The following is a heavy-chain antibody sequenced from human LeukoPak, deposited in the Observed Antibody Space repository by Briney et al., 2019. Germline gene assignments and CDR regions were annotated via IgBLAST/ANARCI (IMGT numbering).Heavy chain of an antibody. Sequence: GESLQISCAASGLTFRNYGMHWVRQAPGKGLEWVAIISYDGTNKYYADSVKGRFTISKDNSQNTLYLQMNSLRAEDTAVYYCASHRGDYATGYFDYWGQGTLVTVSS. V-gene: IGHV3-30*03. CDR3: ASHRGDYATGYFDY. D-gene: IGHD1-1*01. J-gene: IGHJ4*02. CDR1: GLTFRNYG. CDR2: ISYDGTNK.